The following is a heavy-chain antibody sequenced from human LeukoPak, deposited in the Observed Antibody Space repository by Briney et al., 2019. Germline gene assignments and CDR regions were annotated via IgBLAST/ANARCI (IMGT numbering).Heavy chain of an antibody. J-gene: IGHJ6*02. CDR1: GYTLTELS. V-gene: IGHV1-24*01. D-gene: IGHD1-26*01. Sequence: ASVKVSCKVSGYTLTELSMHWVRQAPGKGLEWMGGFDPEDGETIYAQKFQGRVTMTEDTSTDTAYMELSSLRSEDTAVYYCATVGATISYYYYGMDVWGQGTTVTVSS. CDR2: FDPEDGET. CDR3: ATVGATISYYYYGMDV.